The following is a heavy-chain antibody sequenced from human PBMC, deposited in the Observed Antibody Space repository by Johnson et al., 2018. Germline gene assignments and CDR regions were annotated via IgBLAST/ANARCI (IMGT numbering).Heavy chain of an antibody. V-gene: IGHV3-33*01. Sequence: QVQLVQSGGGVVQPGRSLRLSCAASGFTFSNYGMQWVRQAPGKGLEWVALIWHDGSNKFYADSVKGRFTVSRDNSKNTLYLQMDSLRAEATAIYYCASARVECSGGGCWGYFLHWGQGTLVTVSS. CDR1: GFTFSNYG. CDR3: ASARVECSGGGCWGYFLH. D-gene: IGHD2-15*01. CDR2: IWHDGSNK. J-gene: IGHJ1*01.